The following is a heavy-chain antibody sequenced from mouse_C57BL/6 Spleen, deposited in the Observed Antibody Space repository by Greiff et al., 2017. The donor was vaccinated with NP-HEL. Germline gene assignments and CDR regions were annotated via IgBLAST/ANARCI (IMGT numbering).Heavy chain of an antibody. CDR2: IDPETGGT. V-gene: IGHV1-15*01. CDR1: GYTFTDYE. CDR3: TRDDPYWYFDV. Sequence: QVQLQQSGAELVRPGASVTLSCKASGYTFTDYEMHWVKQTPVHGLEWIGAIDPETGGTAYNQKFKGKAILTADKSSSTAYMELRSLTSEDSAVYYCTRDDPYWYFDVWGTGTTVTVSS. J-gene: IGHJ1*03.